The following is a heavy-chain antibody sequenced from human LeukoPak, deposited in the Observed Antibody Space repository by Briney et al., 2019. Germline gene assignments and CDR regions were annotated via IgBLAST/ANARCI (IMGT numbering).Heavy chain of an antibody. V-gene: IGHV7-4-1*02. CDR1: GYTFTTYP. CDR3: ARPKLRWSAYYYMDV. J-gene: IGHJ6*03. D-gene: IGHD4-23*01. Sequence: EASVKVSCKASGYTFTTYPMHWLRQAPGQGLEWMGWINTNTGNPTYAQGFTGRFVLSLDTSVSTAYLQISSLKAEDSAVYYCARPKLRWSAYYYMDVWGKGTTVTVSS. CDR2: INTNTGNP.